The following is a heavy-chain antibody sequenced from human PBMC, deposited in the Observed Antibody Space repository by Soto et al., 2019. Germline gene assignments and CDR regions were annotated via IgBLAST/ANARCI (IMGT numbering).Heavy chain of an antibody. CDR2: TWYDGSNE. CDR3: ARDILVGGPALWWVDY. J-gene: IGHJ4*02. D-gene: IGHD2-15*01. V-gene: IGHV3-33*01. CDR1: GFTFSNYG. Sequence: SGGSMRLSCAASGFTFSNYGMHWVRQAPGKGLEWVAVTWYDGSNEYYADSVKGRFTISRDNSKNTLYLQMNCLRAEDTAVYFCARDILVGGPALWWVDYRGQGTPVTGS.